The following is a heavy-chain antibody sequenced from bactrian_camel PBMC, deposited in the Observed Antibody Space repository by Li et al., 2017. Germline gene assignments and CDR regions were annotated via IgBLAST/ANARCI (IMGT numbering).Heavy chain of an antibody. Sequence: HVQLVESGGGSVQAGGSLRLSCVRSGVEYSTMYMGWFRQAPGKEREGVARIGSTSDTAFIADSVKGRFTISLDKEKKTVLLQINSLRPEDTAMYYCAEDTVGRSGNDHWDPARYNYWGQGTQVTVS. CDR1: GVEYSTM. V-gene: IGHV3S63*01. CDR3: AEDTVGRSGNDHWDPARYNY. D-gene: IGHD2*01. CDR2: IGSTSDTA. J-gene: IGHJ4*01.